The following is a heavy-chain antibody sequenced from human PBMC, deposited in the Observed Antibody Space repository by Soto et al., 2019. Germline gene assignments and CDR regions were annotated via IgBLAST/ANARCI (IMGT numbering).Heavy chain of an antibody. CDR1: GDSLISRSYY. D-gene: IGHD3-22*01. J-gene: IGHJ4*02. CDR2: IYYNGST. V-gene: IGHV4-39*01. CDR3: ARLAYDSSGYYPFDY. Sequence: SETMSLTCSVSGDSLISRSYYWGWIRQPPGKGLEWIGNIYYNGSTYYNPSLKSRVTISVDTSKNQFSLELSSVTAADTAVYYCARLAYDSSGYYPFDYWGQGTLVSVSS.